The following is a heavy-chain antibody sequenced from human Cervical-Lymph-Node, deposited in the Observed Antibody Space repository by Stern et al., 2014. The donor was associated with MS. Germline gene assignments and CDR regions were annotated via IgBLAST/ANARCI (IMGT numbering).Heavy chain of an antibody. CDR2: IYTSGST. Sequence: QVQLQESGPGLVKPSQTLSLTCTVSGGSISSGSYYWSWIRQPAGKGLEWIGRIYTSGSTNYNPSLKSRVTISVDTSKNQFSLKLSSVTAADTAVYYCARGGYSYGDDAFDIWGQGTMVTVSS. J-gene: IGHJ3*02. CDR1: GGSISSGSYY. D-gene: IGHD5-18*01. V-gene: IGHV4-61*02. CDR3: ARGGYSYGDDAFDI.